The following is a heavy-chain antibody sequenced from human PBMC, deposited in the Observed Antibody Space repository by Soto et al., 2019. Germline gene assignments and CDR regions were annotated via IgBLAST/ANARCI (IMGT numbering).Heavy chain of an antibody. V-gene: IGHV4-59*01. CDR2: IYYSGST. Sequence: SETLSLTCTVSDGSISSYYWSWIRQPPGKGLEWIGYIYYSGSTNYNPSLKSRVTISVDTSKNQFSLKLSSVTAADTAVYYCARAQLLWFGELWGGMDVWRQGTTVTVSS. D-gene: IGHD3-10*01. CDR3: ARAQLLWFGELWGGMDV. CDR1: DGSISSYY. J-gene: IGHJ6*02.